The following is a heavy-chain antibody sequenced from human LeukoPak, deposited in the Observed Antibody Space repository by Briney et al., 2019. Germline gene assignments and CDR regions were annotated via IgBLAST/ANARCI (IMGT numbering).Heavy chain of an antibody. J-gene: IGHJ4*02. CDR3: ARGGYGAHMG. Sequence: GGSLRLSCAASGFTFSSFWMHWVRQSPGEALVWVSGINSDGSSPNYVDSVKGRFTISRDNAKNEFYLQMNSLRADDSAVYYCARGGYGAHMGWGQRILVSVSS. CDR1: GFTFSSFW. V-gene: IGHV3-74*01. D-gene: IGHD4-17*01. CDR2: INSDGSSP.